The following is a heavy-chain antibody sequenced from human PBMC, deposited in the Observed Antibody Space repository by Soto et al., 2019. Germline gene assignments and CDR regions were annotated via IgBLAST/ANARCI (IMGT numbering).Heavy chain of an antibody. CDR1: GYTFTHYA. J-gene: IGHJ5*02. CDR3: ARGLAADGA. V-gene: IGHV1-3*01. Sequence: QVQLVQSGAEVKKPGASVKVSCTASGYTFTHYAIHWVRHAPGQRLEWMGFINAGSGNTKYSQTFQGRLTFTKDTSEITAYMDLSRLRSEDTAIYYCARGLAADGAWGQGTLVTVSS. D-gene: IGHD6-13*01. CDR2: INAGSGNT.